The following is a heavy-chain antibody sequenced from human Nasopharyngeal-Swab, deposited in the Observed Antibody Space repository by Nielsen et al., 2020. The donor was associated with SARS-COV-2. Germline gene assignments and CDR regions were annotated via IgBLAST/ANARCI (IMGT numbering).Heavy chain of an antibody. J-gene: IGHJ4*02. V-gene: IGHV3-7*01. Sequence: GGSLRLSCAASGFIFSNYWMTWVRQAPGKGLEWVANIKQDGSEMYYVDSVKGRFTISRDNAKNSLYLQMNSLRVEDTAVYNCAREGRDGFDYWGQGTLVIVSS. CDR2: IKQDGSEM. CDR3: AREGRDGFDY. D-gene: IGHD5-24*01. CDR1: GFIFSNYW.